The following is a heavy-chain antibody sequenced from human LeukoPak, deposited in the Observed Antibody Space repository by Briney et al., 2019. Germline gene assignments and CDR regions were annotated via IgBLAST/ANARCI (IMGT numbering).Heavy chain of an antibody. V-gene: IGHV3-30*18. D-gene: IGHD1-26*01. CDR3: AEDPRASGSYSAEYFQH. CDR1: GFTFSSYG. J-gene: IGHJ1*01. Sequence: GGSLRLSCAASGFTFSSYGMHWVRQAPGKGLEWVAVISYDGSNKYYADSVKGRFTISRDNSKNTLYLQMNSLRAEDTAVYYCAEDPRASGSYSAEYFQHWGQGTLVTVSS. CDR2: ISYDGSNK.